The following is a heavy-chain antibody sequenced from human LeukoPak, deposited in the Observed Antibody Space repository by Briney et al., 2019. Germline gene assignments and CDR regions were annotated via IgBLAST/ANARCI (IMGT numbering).Heavy chain of an antibody. CDR3: ARGKLRYFDWLSPATAFDI. D-gene: IGHD3-9*01. CDR2: IYYSGST. CDR1: GGSISSYY. V-gene: IGHV4-59*01. J-gene: IGHJ3*02. Sequence: SETLSLTCTVSGGSISSYYWSWIRQPPGKGLEWIGYIYYSGSTNYNPSLKSRVTISVDTSKNQFSLKLSSVTAADTAVYYCARGKLRYFDWLSPATAFDIWGQGTMVTVSS.